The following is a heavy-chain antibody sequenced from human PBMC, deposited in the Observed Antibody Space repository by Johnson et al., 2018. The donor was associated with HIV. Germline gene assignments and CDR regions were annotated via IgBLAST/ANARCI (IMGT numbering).Heavy chain of an antibody. J-gene: IGHJ3*02. Sequence: VQLLESGGGLVQPGGSLRLSCAASGFTFSSYWMSWVRQAPGKGLEWVANIKQDGSEKYYVDSVKGRFTISRDNAKNSLYLQMNSLRAEDTAVYYCASLAAQDAFDIWGQGTMVTVSS. V-gene: IGHV3-7*01. D-gene: IGHD6-25*01. CDR3: ASLAAQDAFDI. CDR1: GFTFSSYW. CDR2: IKQDGSEK.